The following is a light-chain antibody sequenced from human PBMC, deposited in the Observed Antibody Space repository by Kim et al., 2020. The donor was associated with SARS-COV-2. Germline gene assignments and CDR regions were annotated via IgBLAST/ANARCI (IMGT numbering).Light chain of an antibody. J-gene: IGKJ1*01. V-gene: IGKV1-5*03. Sequence: GDRVTITFRASPYITRRLAWYQQKPGKAPKVLISKASTLESGVPSTFSGSGSGTDFTLTISSLQPDDFATYYCQQYDTYPWTFGQGTKVDI. CDR1: PYITRR. CDR3: QQYDTYPWT. CDR2: KAS.